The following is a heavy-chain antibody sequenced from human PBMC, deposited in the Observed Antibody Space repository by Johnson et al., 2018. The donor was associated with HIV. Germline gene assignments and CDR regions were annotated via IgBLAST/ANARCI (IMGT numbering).Heavy chain of an antibody. J-gene: IGHJ3*02. CDR1: GFTFSDYY. V-gene: IGHV3-11*01. Sequence: QVQLVESGGGVVRPGGSLRLSCAASGFTFSDYYMSWIRQAPGKGLEWISYISSSGSTIYYAASVKGRFTISRDDSKNTLYLQMNRLKTEDTAVYYCTPCTFGAFDIWGQGTLVTVSS. CDR2: ISSSGSTI. CDR3: TPCTFGAFDI. D-gene: IGHD1-1*01.